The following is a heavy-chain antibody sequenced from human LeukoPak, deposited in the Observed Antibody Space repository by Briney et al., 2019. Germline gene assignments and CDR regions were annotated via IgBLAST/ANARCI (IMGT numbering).Heavy chain of an antibody. CDR2: INHSGST. CDR3: ARVSAMEPRYYYYYYMDV. D-gene: IGHD5-18*01. V-gene: IGHV4-34*01. CDR1: GGSFSGYY. Sequence: SETLSLTCAVYGGSFSGYYWSWIRQPPGKGLEWVGEINHSGSTNYNPSLKSRVTISVDTSKNQFSLKLSSVTAADTAVYYCARVSAMEPRYYYYYYMDVWGKGTTVTISS. J-gene: IGHJ6*03.